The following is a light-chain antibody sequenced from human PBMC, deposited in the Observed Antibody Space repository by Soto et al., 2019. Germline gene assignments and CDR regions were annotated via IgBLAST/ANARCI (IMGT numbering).Light chain of an antibody. V-gene: IGLV2-23*01. CDR1: SSDVGSYNL. CDR2: DGS. CDR3: CSYAGSSTLV. J-gene: IGLJ3*02. Sequence: QSALTQPASGSGSPGQSITISCTGTSSDVGSYNLVSWYQQHPGKAPKLMIYDGSKRPSGVSNRFSGSKSGNTASLTISGLQAEDEADYYCCSYAGSSTLVFGGGTKVTVL.